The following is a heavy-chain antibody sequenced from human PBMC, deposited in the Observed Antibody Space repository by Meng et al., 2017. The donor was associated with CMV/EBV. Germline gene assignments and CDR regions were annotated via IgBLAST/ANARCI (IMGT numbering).Heavy chain of an antibody. CDR2: IRYDGSNK. J-gene: IGHJ4*02. CDR3: AGDGYNKARCDD. Sequence: QVQLVESGXGVVQPGGSLRLSCAASGFTFSSYGMHWVRQAPGKGLEWVAFIRYDGSNKYYADSVKGRFTISRDNSKNTLYLQMNSLRAEDTAVYYCAGDGYNKARCDDWGQGTLGTVSS. CDR1: GFTFSSYG. V-gene: IGHV3-30*02. D-gene: IGHD5-24*01.